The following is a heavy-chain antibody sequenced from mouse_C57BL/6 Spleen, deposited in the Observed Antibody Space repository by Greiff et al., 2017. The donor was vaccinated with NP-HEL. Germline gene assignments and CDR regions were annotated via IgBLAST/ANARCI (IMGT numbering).Heavy chain of an antibody. CDR1: GYTFTSYW. CDR3: ARSGGYYYCSNLYYAMDY. J-gene: IGHJ4*01. CDR2: IDPSDCAT. Sequence: QVQLQQPGAELVKPGASVKLSCKASGYTFTSYWMQWVKQRPGQGLEWIGEIDPSDCATNYNQKLKGKATLTVYTSSSTAYMLLSSLTSEYSAVYYCARSGGYYYCSNLYYAMDYWGQGTSVTVSS. V-gene: IGHV1-50*01. D-gene: IGHD1-1*01.